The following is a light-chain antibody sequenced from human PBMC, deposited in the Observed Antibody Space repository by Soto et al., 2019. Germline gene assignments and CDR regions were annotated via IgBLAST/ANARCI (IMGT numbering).Light chain of an antibody. CDR2: EVS. J-gene: IGLJ1*01. V-gene: IGLV2-14*01. CDR3: NSYTSSNTRV. CDR1: SSDVGGYSR. Sequence: QSALTQPASVSGSPGQSITISCTGTSSDVGGYSRVSWYQHHPGKAPKLMIYEVSDRPSGVSNRFSGSKSGNTASLTISELQAEDEADYYCNSYTSSNTRVFGTGTKVTV.